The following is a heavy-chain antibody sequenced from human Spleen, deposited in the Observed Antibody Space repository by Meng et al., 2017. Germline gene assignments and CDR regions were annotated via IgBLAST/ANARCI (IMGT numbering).Heavy chain of an antibody. Sequence: QVQLTPWGRGLLTPLVTLSLTCAVYGGAFSGYAWSWISQPPGKGLEWIGEINHSGSTNNNPSLKSRVTISVDTSKNQFSLKLSSVTAADTAVYYCARGGYCSGDSCYSAFDYWGQGTLVTVSS. D-gene: IGHD2-15*01. V-gene: IGHV4-34*01. CDR2: INHSGST. CDR3: ARGGYCSGDSCYSAFDY. CDR1: GGAFSGYA. J-gene: IGHJ4*02.